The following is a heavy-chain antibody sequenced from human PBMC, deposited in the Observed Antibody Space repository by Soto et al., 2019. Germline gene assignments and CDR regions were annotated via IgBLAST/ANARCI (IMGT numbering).Heavy chain of an antibody. CDR1: GFSFSKYK. J-gene: IGHJ6*04. D-gene: IGHD4-17*01. CDR2: INPGDSDS. CDR3: ATSYGDSYYYYGVDV. V-gene: IGHV5-51*01. Sequence: HGESLKISCERSGFSFSKYKIGWVRQMRGKGLEWMGIINPGDSDSRYSPSFQVQVTISADKSISTAYLQWSTLTASDTATYYCATSYGDSYYYYGVDVCGKWTTGTASS.